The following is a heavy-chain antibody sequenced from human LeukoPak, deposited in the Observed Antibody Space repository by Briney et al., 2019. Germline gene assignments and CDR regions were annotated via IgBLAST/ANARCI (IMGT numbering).Heavy chain of an antibody. V-gene: IGHV1-69*13. CDR3: ARLAKGIAAAGTEFDY. J-gene: IGHJ4*02. CDR1: GYTFTGYY. Sequence: EASVKVSCKASGYTFTGYYVHWVRQAPGQGLEWMGGIIPIFGTANYAQKFQGRVTITADESTSTAYMELSSLRSEDTAVYYCARLAKGIAAAGTEFDYWGQGTLVTVSS. D-gene: IGHD6-13*01. CDR2: IIPIFGTA.